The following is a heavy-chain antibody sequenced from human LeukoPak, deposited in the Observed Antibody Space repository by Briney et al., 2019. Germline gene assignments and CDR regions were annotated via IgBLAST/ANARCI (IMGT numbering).Heavy chain of an antibody. CDR3: ARDRAGYYYSFGY. CDR2: ISYDGSNK. Sequence: GRSLRLSCAASGFTFSSYAMHWVRQAPGKGLEWVAVISYDGSNKYYADSVKGRFTISRDNSKNTLYLQMNSLRAEDTAAYYCARDRAGYYYSFGYWGQGTLVTVSS. V-gene: IGHV3-30-3*01. CDR1: GFTFSSYA. D-gene: IGHD3-22*01. J-gene: IGHJ4*02.